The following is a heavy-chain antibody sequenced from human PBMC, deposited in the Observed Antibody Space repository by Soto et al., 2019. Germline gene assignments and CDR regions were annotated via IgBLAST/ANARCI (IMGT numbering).Heavy chain of an antibody. J-gene: IGHJ3*01. V-gene: IGHV2-5*02. Sequence: SGPTLVNPTQPLTLPCTFSGFSLTADGVGVGWIRQPPGKALEWLALIYWDDDQRYSPSLKTRLTITKDTPKNQVVLTMTNMDPVDTGTYYCAHAYGGTSWPNDAFDVWGQGTVVTVSS. CDR1: GFSLTADGVG. CDR2: IYWDDDQ. D-gene: IGHD2-21*01. CDR3: AHAYGGTSWPNDAFDV.